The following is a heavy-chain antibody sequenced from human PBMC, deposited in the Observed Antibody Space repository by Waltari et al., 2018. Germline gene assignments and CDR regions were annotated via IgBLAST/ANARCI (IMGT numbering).Heavy chain of an antibody. CDR2: INSDGSRP. V-gene: IGHV3-74*01. J-gene: IGHJ4*02. D-gene: IGHD2-15*01. CDR1: GFTFSSYW. CDR3: ARARWLDY. Sequence: EVQLVESGGGLAQPGGSLRLSCAASGFTFSSYWMYWVRQVPGTGLMWVSQINSDGSRPNYADSVRGRFTISRDNAKDTLYLQMNSLRVEDTGVYYCARARWLDYWGQGTLVTVSS.